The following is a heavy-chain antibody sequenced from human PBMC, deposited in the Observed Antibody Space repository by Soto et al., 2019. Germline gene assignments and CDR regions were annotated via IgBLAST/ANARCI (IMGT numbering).Heavy chain of an antibody. Sequence: QLQLQESGSGLVKPSQTLSLTCAVSGGSISSGGYSWSWIRQPPGKGLEWIGYIYHSGSTYYNPSLXRXVXRXXDRSKNQFSLKLSSVTAADTAVYYCARGVPVRFDYWRQGTLVTVSS. CDR2: IYHSGST. D-gene: IGHD4-17*01. CDR3: ARGVPVRFDY. V-gene: IGHV4-30-2*01. CDR1: GGSISSGGYS. J-gene: IGHJ4*02.